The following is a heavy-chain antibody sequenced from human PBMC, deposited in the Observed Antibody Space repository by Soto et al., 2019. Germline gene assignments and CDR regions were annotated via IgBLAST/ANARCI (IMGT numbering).Heavy chain of an antibody. CDR1: GGPFSGYY. D-gene: IGHD6-19*01. J-gene: IGHJ6*02. V-gene: IGHV4-34*01. CDR2: IIHSGST. CDR3: ARGERIAVAETYYYYGMDV. Sequence: SETLSLTCAIYGGPFSGYYWTWIRQPPGKGLEWIGEIIHSGSTNYNPSLKSRVTISLDTSKSQFSLKLNSVTAADTAVYYCARGERIAVAETYYYYGMDVWGQGTTVT.